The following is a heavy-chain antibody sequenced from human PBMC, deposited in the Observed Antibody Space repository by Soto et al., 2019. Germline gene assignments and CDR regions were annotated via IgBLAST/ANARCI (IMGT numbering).Heavy chain of an antibody. CDR3: ASVAVPAARKQNWFEP. V-gene: IGHV1-18*01. CDR1: GYTFTSYG. CDR2: ISAYNGNT. Sequence: QVQLVQSGAEVKKPGASVKVSCKASGYTFTSYGISWVRQAPGQGLEWMGWISAYNGNTNYAQKLQGRVTMTTDTYTSTAYLELRSLRSDDTAVYYCASVAVPAARKQNWFEPWGQGTLVTVSS. J-gene: IGHJ5*02.